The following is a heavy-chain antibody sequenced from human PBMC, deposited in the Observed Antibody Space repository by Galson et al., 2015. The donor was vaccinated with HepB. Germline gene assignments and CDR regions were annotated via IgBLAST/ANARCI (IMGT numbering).Heavy chain of an antibody. CDR1: GFTFSSYA. CDR2: MLYDGSNK. J-gene: IGHJ4*02. V-gene: IGHV3-30-3*01. D-gene: IGHD2-2*01. CDR3: ARAASLQDIVVVPAVDY. Sequence: LRLSCAASGFTFSSYAMHWVRQAPGKGLEWVAVMLYDGSNKYYADSVKGRFTISKDNSKNTLYLQLNSLRAEDTAVYYCARAASLQDIVVVPAVDYWGQGTLVTVSS.